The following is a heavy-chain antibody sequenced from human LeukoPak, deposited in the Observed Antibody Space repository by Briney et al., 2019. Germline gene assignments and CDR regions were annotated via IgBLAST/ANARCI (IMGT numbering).Heavy chain of an antibody. CDR2: INQDGSEK. J-gene: IGHJ4*02. Sequence: GGSLRLSCAASGFTFSSYAMSWVRQAPEKGLEWVANINQDGSEKYYVDSVKGRFTFSRDNAKNSLYLQMNSLRAEDTAVYYCARQRGYSYGRFDYWGQGTLVTVSS. CDR1: GFTFSSYA. V-gene: IGHV3-7*01. D-gene: IGHD5-18*01. CDR3: ARQRGYSYGRFDY.